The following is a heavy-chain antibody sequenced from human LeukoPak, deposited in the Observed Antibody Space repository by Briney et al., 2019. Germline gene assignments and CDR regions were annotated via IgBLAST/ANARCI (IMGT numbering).Heavy chain of an antibody. CDR1: RFSFSNYW. D-gene: IGHD3-16*02. CDR3: ARAHYVWGSYRYYDAFDI. V-gene: IGHV3-21*01. J-gene: IGHJ3*02. Sequence: GGSLRLSCAASRFSFSNYWMHWVRQAPGKGLEWVSSISSSSSYIYYADSVKGRFTISRDNAKNSLYLQMNSLRAEDTAVYYCARAHYVWGSYRYYDAFDIWGQGTMVTVSS. CDR2: ISSSSSYI.